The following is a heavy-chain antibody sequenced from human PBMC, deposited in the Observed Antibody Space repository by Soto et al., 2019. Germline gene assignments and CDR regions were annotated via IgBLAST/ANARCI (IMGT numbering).Heavy chain of an antibody. J-gene: IGHJ4*02. CDR3: ARGRARAATDY. D-gene: IGHD1-26*01. Sequence: SETLSLTCAVYDGSFSHFYWSWIRQPPGKGLEWIGEINHSGSTNYNPSLKSRVTISVDTSKNQFSLKLSSVTAADTAVYYCARGRARAATDYWGQGTLVT. V-gene: IGHV4-34*01. CDR2: INHSGST. CDR1: DGSFSHFY.